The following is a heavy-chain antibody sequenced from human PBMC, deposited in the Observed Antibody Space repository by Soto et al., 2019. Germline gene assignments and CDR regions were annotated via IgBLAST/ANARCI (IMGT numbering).Heavy chain of an antibody. CDR1: GFTFSSYA. V-gene: IGHV3-23*01. J-gene: IGHJ4*02. CDR2: ISGSGVST. CDR3: AKIREQKPWYHSDY. Sequence: GGSLRLSGAASGFTFSSYAISWVRQAPGKGLEWVSAISGSGVSTYYADSVKGRFTISRDNSKNTLYLQMNSLRAEDTAVYYCAKIREQKPWYHSDYFGRGTLVTVSS. D-gene: IGHD6-13*01.